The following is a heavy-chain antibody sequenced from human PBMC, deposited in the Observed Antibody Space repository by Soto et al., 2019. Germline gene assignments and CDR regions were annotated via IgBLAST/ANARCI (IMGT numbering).Heavy chain of an antibody. V-gene: IGHV2-5*02. D-gene: IGHD3-22*01. J-gene: IGHJ1*01. CDR3: APRSCDSRTCSVYS. CDR2: IFWDDDK. CDR1: GFSLTTEGVA. Sequence: QITLEESGPTLLKPTQTLTLTCTFSGFSLTTEGVAVAWARQSPGKAPEWLAVIFWDDDKRFNPSLSSRLTLTKDTSKSQVFLTLTRVDPVDTATYFCAPRSCDSRTCSVYSWGPGTLVTVSS.